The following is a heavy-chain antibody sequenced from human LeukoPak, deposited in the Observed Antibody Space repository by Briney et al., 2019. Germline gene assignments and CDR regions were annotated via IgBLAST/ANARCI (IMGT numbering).Heavy chain of an antibody. CDR3: AKDSVAVAVYYFDY. V-gene: IGHV3-9*01. Sequence: GGSLRLSCAASGFTFDDYAMHWVRQAPGKGLEWVSGISWNSGSIGYADSVKGRFTISRDNAKNSLYLQMNSLRAEDTALYYCAKDSVAVAVYYFDYWGQGTLVTVSS. D-gene: IGHD6-19*01. J-gene: IGHJ4*02. CDR1: GFTFDDYA. CDR2: ISWNSGSI.